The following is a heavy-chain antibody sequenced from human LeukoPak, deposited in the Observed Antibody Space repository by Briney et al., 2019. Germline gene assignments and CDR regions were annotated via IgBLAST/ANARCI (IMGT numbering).Heavy chain of an antibody. V-gene: IGHV3-30*18. CDR2: TSYDGGNK. CDR3: AKDRNYGDYGLEFIIHY. CDR1: GFTFSSYG. D-gene: IGHD4-17*01. Sequence: GGSLRLSCAASGFTFSSYGVHWVRQAPGKGLEWVAVTSYDGGNKYYADSVKGRFTISRDNSRKTLYLQVNSLRAEDTAVYYCAKDRNYGDYGLEFIIHYWGQGPLIPVSS. J-gene: IGHJ4*02.